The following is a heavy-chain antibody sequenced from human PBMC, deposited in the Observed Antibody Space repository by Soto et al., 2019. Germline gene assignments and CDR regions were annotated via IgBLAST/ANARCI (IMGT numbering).Heavy chain of an antibody. CDR1: GLTFSSYA. V-gene: IGHV3-23*01. CDR2: VSASGLNT. Sequence: GGSLRLSCAASGLTFSSYAMSWVRQAPGKGLEWVSGVSASGLNTDYADPVKGRFYISRDNSKNTVSLHMNSLRAEDTALYYCAKGGRQWLVTSDFNYWGQGALVTVSS. CDR3: AKGGRQWLVTSDFNY. J-gene: IGHJ4*02. D-gene: IGHD6-19*01.